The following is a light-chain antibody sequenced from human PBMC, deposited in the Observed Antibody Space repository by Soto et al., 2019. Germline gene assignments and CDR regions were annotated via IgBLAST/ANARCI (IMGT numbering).Light chain of an antibody. CDR1: QSVSGSY. J-gene: IGKJ1*01. V-gene: IGKV3-20*01. CDR2: GAS. CDR3: QQYAFSPWT. Sequence: ETVLTQSPGTLSVSPGERATLSCRASQSVSGSYLAWHQQKPGQSPRLLIYGASSRATGIPDRFSGSRSGTDFTLTISRLEPEDFAVYYCQQYAFSPWTFGQGTKVEIK.